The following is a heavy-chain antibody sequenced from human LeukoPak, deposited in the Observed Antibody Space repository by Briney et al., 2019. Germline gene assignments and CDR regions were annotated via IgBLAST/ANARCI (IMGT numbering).Heavy chain of an antibody. CDR3: AKANWVSNADAVR. V-gene: IGHV3-23*01. D-gene: IGHD1-1*01. CDR2: LKGTGEK. CDR1: GFSFRSYA. J-gene: IGHJ4*02. Sequence: PGGSLTLSCAASGFSFRSYAMSWVRQSPARGLEWVSSLKGTGEKFYADSVKGRFTLSRDDSTNTVYLQLNNLRVEDTAVYYCAKANWVSNADAVRWGQGIVVTVSS.